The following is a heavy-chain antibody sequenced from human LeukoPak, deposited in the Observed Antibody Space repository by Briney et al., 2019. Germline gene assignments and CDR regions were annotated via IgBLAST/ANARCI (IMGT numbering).Heavy chain of an antibody. CDR3: ARVGTTVTPHWYFDL. CDR2: ISAYNGNT. J-gene: IGHJ2*01. Sequence: ASVKVSCKASGYTFTSYGINWVRQATGQGLEWMGWISAYNGNTNYAQKLQGRVTMTTDTSTSTAYMELRSLRSDDTAVYYCARVGTTVTPHWYFDLWGRGTLVTVSS. CDR1: GYTFTSYG. V-gene: IGHV1-18*01. D-gene: IGHD4-17*01.